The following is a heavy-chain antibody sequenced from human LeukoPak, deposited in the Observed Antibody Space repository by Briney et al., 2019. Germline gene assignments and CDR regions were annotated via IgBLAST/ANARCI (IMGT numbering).Heavy chain of an antibody. CDR2: IYTSGST. Sequence: SETLSLTCTVSGGSISSYYWSWIRQPAGKGLEWIGRIYTSGSTNYNPSLKSRVTMSVDTSKNQFSLKLSPVTAADTAVYYCARELWFGELLVNWFDPWGQGTLVTVSS. D-gene: IGHD3-10*01. V-gene: IGHV4-4*07. CDR1: GGSISSYY. J-gene: IGHJ5*02. CDR3: ARELWFGELLVNWFDP.